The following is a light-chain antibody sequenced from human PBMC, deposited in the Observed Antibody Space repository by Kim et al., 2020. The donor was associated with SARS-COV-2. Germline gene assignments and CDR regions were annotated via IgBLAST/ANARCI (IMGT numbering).Light chain of an antibody. J-gene: IGLJ3*02. V-gene: IGLV3-21*04. Sequence: APERTARITCGGNNIGSTSVHWYQQKPGQAPVLVIYYDSDRPSGIPERFSGSNSGNTATLTISRVEAGDEADYYCQVWDSSSDRWVFGGGTQLTVL. CDR1: NIGSTS. CDR2: YDS. CDR3: QVWDSSSDRWV.